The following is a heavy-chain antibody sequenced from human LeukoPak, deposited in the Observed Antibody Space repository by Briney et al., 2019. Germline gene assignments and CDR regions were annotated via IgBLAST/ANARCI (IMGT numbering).Heavy chain of an antibody. D-gene: IGHD3-22*01. V-gene: IGHV4-59*01. Sequence: SETLSLTCTVSGGSISSYYWSWIRQPPGKGLEWVACISYSGSTKYNPSLKSRVTISVDTSKNQLSLKLSSVTAADTAVYYCAREPGFDSSGYLNWFDPWGQGTLVTVSS. CDR2: ISYSGST. J-gene: IGHJ5*02. CDR1: GGSISSYY. CDR3: AREPGFDSSGYLNWFDP.